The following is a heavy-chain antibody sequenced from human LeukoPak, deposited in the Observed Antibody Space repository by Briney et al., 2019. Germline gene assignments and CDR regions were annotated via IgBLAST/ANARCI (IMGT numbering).Heavy chain of an antibody. Sequence: GGSLRLSCVVPGFAVSSNSMSWVRQAPGKGLEWVSILYNGGGANYADSVRGRFTISRDNSRNTLFLQMTSLRADDTAVYYCARRDTTGWYHHFDYWGQGTQVTVSS. V-gene: IGHV3-53*01. CDR3: ARRDTTGWYHHFDY. CDR2: LYNGGGA. CDR1: GFAVSSNS. J-gene: IGHJ4*02. D-gene: IGHD6-19*01.